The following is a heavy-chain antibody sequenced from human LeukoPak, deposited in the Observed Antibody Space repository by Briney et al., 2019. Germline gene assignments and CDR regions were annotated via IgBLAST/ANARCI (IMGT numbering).Heavy chain of an antibody. CDR3: ARDFSGSYFLDY. Sequence: PGRSLRLSCAASGFTFSSYGMHWVRQAPGKGLEWVAVISYDGSNKYYADSVKGRFTISRDNSKNTLYLQMNSLRAEDTAVFYCARDFSGSYFLDYWGQGTLVTVSS. V-gene: IGHV3-30*03. CDR1: GFTFSSYG. D-gene: IGHD1-26*01. CDR2: ISYDGSNK. J-gene: IGHJ4*02.